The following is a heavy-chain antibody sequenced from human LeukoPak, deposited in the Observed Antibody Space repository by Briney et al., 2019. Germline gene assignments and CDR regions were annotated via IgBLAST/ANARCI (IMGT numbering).Heavy chain of an antibody. CDR2: FDPEDGET. D-gene: IGHD5-12*01. V-gene: IGHV1-24*01. J-gene: IGHJ4*02. CDR3: ATGPLRGYSGYDEYFDY. CDR1: GYTLTELS. Sequence: GASVKVSCKVSGYTLTELSMHWVRQAPGKGLEWMGGFDPEDGETIYAQKFQGRVTMTEDTSTNTAYMELSSLRSEDTAVYYCATGPLRGYSGYDEYFDYWGQGTLVTVSS.